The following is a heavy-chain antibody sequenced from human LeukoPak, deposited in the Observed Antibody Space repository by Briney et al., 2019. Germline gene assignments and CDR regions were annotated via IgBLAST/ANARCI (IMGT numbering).Heavy chain of an antibody. D-gene: IGHD2-2*01. V-gene: IGHV4-34*01. CDR1: GGSFSGYY. Sequence: SETLSLTCAVYGGSFSGYYWSWIRQPPGKGLEWIGEINHSGSTNYNPSLKSRVTISVDMSKNRSSLKLSSVTAADTAVYYCARGPPAKPGTGYYYGMDVWGQGTTVTVSS. CDR3: ARGPPAKPGTGYYYGMDV. CDR2: INHSGST. J-gene: IGHJ6*02.